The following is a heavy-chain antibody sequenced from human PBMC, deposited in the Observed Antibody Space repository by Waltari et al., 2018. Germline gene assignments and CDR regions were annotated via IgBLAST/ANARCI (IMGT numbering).Heavy chain of an antibody. CDR3: GRIAFGDDGGYFQH. V-gene: IGHV4-39*01. CDR2: MQYRGST. D-gene: IGHD4-17*01. J-gene: IGHJ1*01. CDR1: GGSISTTYN. Sequence: QLPLQESGPGLVQPSETLSLTCTVSGGSISTTYNWGWIRQPPGKGLEWMGNMQYRGSTFYNPSLKSRVTISLDTSKNQFSLRLSSVGAADTAVYFCGRIAFGDDGGYFQHWGQGTLVTVSS.